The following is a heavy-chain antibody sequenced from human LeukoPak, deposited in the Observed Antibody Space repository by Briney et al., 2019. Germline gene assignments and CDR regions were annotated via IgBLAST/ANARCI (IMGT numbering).Heavy chain of an antibody. D-gene: IGHD1-26*01. CDR1: GYTFTSYG. Sequence: GASVKVSCKASGYTFTSYGISWVRQAPGQGLEWMGRIIPILGIANYAQKFQGRVTITADKSTSTAYMELSSLRSEDTAVYYCAGPRGAGYSGSYSRDFGDFDYWGQGTLVTVSS. CDR2: IIPILGIA. V-gene: IGHV1-69*04. CDR3: AGPRGAGYSGSYSRDFGDFDY. J-gene: IGHJ4*02.